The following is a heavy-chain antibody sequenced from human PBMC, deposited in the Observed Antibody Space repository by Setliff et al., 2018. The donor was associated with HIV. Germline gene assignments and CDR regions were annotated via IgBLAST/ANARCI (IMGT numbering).Heavy chain of an antibody. CDR2: IYHSGST. Sequence: LSLTCAVSGYSLSSDYYWGWIRQPPGKGLEWIASIYHSGSTYYNPSLKSRVIISVDTSKNQFSLKLNSVTAADTAIYYCARHSGSGYYLIDPWGQGTLVTVSS. CDR3: ARHSGSGYYLIDP. J-gene: IGHJ5*02. D-gene: IGHD3-22*01. CDR1: GYSLSSDYY. V-gene: IGHV4-38-2*01.